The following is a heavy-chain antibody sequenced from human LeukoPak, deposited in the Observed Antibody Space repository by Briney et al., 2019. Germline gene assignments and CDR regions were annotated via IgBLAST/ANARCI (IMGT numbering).Heavy chain of an antibody. D-gene: IGHD2-15*01. CDR3: AREASLYCSGNDCYWAFDR. CDR1: GFTFSDHW. V-gene: IGHV3-7*01. CDR2: IKQDESKR. Sequence: GGSLRLSCAASGFTFSDHWMSWVCQAPGKGLEWVANIKQDESKRYYVDSVKGRFTISRDNAKNSLYLQINSLRAEDTAVYYCAREASLYCSGNDCYWAFDRWGQGTLVTVSS. J-gene: IGHJ5*02.